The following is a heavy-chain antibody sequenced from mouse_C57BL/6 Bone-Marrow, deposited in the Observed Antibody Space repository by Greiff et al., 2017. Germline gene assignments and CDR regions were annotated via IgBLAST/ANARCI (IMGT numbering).Heavy chain of an antibody. D-gene: IGHD2-4*01. Sequence: EVQLQQSGPELVKPGASVKMSCKASGYTFTDYNMHWVKQSHGKSLEWIGYINPNNGGTSYNQKFKGKATLTVNKSSSTAYMELRSLTSEDSAVYYCARGYYDYDGFAYGGQGTLVTVSA. V-gene: IGHV1-22*01. CDR3: ARGYYDYDGFAY. CDR2: INPNNGGT. CDR1: GYTFTDYN. J-gene: IGHJ3*01.